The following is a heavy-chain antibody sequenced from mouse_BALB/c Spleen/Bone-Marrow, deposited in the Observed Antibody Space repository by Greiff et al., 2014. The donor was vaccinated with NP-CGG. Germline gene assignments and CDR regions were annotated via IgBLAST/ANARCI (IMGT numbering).Heavy chain of an antibody. CDR2: IDPANGNT. CDR3: ATYYYGSSWGFAY. V-gene: IGHV14-3*02. D-gene: IGHD1-1*01. Sequence: VQLQQPGAELVKPGASVKLSCTASGFNIKDTYMHWVKQRPEQGLEWIGRIDPANGNTKYDPKFQGKATITADTSSNTAYLQLSSLTSEDTAVHYCATYYYGSSWGFAYWGQGTLVTVSA. J-gene: IGHJ3*01. CDR1: GFNIKDTY.